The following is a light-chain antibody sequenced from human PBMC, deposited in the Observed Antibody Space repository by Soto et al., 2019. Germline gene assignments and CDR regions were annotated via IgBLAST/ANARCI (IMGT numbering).Light chain of an antibody. CDR3: SSFTSSITYV. CDR1: SSDVGGYNS. Sequence: QSALAQPASVSGSPGQSITISCTGTSSDVGGYNSVSWYRQDPGKAPKLIIYDVTHRPSGVSNRFSGSKSGNTASLTISGLQSEDEADYHCSSFTSSITYVFGTGTKVTVL. CDR2: DVT. J-gene: IGLJ1*01. V-gene: IGLV2-14*01.